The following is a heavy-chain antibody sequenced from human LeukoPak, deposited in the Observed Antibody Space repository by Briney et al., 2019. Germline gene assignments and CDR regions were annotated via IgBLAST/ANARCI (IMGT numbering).Heavy chain of an antibody. CDR1: GFTFSLYS. V-gene: IGHV3-48*04. CDR2: ISDSSSVI. CDR3: ARGYGTSWFYS. D-gene: IGHD3-16*01. J-gene: IGHJ5*01. Sequence: GGSLRLSCAASGFTFSLYSMTWVRQAPGKGLEWVSYISDSSSVIYYADSVEGRFTISRDNAKNSLFLQMNILRADDTAMYYCARGYGTSWFYSWGQGTLVIVSS.